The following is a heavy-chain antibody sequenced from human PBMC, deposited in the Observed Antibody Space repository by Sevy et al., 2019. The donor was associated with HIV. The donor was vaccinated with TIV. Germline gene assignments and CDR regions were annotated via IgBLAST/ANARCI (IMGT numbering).Heavy chain of an antibody. CDR1: AFTFSNAW. CDR3: TTVTTMVRFIGNDY. J-gene: IGHJ4*02. Sequence: GGSLRLSCAASAFTFSNAWMSWVRQAPGKGLEWVGRIKSKAKGGTTDYAEPVKGRFTISRDDPKNTLYMQLNSLKTEDTAVYYCTTVTTMVRFIGNDYWGQGTLVTVSS. D-gene: IGHD3-10*01. CDR2: IKSKAKGGTT. V-gene: IGHV3-15*01.